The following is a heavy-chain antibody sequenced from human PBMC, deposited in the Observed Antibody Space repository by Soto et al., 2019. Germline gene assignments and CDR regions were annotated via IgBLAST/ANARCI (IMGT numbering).Heavy chain of an antibody. CDR1: RFTFSSYA. D-gene: IGHD3-3*01. V-gene: IGHV3-30-3*01. Sequence: GGSLRLCCAASRFTFSSYAMPVVRKAPGKGLEWVAVISYDGSNKYYAGSVKGRFTISRDNSKNTLYLQMNSLRAEDTAVYYCARGRIVLRFLEWLFDYWGQGTLVTVSS. CDR3: ARGRIVLRFLEWLFDY. J-gene: IGHJ4*02. CDR2: ISYDGSNK.